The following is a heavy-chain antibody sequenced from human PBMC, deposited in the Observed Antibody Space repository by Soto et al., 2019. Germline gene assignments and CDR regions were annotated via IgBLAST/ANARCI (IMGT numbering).Heavy chain of an antibody. CDR1: GITFSRFG. CDR2: ISYDGSSS. D-gene: IGHD6-13*01. J-gene: IGHJ6*02. Sequence: GGSLRLACSASGITFSRFGMPWVRQAPGKGLEWVAVISYDGSSSDYSDSVKGRFTISRDNSRNTLYLQMNSLRDEDTAVYYCAKERSSWFCGGARYYSGLAVWGQGTTVTVSS. V-gene: IGHV3-30*18. CDR3: AKERSSWFCGGARYYSGLAV.